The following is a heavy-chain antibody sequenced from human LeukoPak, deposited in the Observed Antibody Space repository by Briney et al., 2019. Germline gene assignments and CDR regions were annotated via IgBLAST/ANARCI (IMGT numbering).Heavy chain of an antibody. V-gene: IGHV4-4*07. J-gene: IGHJ3*02. CDR1: GGSISSYY. Sequence: KPSETLSLTCTVSGGSISSYYWSWIRQPAGKGLEWIGRIYTSGSTNYNPSLKSRVTMSEDTSKNQFSLKLSSVTAADTAVYYCALKARPNYGSGSYYQGDAFDIWGQGTMVTVSS. D-gene: IGHD3-10*01. CDR2: IYTSGST. CDR3: ALKARPNYGSGSYYQGDAFDI.